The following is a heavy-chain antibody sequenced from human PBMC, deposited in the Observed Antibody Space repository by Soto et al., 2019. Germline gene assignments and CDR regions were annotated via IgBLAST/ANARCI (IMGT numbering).Heavy chain of an antibody. CDR1: GYTFTSYG. V-gene: IGHV1-18*01. CDR2: ISAYNGNT. D-gene: IGHD3-10*01. CDR3: ASGWFGEFVYQFDY. Sequence: QVQLVQSGAEVKKPGASVKVSCKPSGYTFTSYGITWVRQAPGQGLEWMGWISAYNGNTNYAQKFQGRVTMTTDTSTSTDNMELRSLGSADTAVYYCASGWFGEFVYQFDYWGQGPLVTVSS. J-gene: IGHJ4*02.